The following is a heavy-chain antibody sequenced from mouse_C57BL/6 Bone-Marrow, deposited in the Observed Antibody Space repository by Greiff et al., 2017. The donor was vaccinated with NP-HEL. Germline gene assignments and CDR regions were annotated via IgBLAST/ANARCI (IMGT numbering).Heavy chain of an antibody. Sequence: EVKLVESGGGLVQPGGSLKLSCAASGFTFSDYYMYWVRQTPEKRLEWVAYISNGGGSTYYPDTVKGRFTISRDNATNTLYLQMIQLKSEDTAMYYFARPCYDYGYWYFDVWGTGTTVTVSS. CDR3: ARPCYDYGYWYFDV. D-gene: IGHD2-4*01. V-gene: IGHV5-12*01. CDR1: GFTFSDYY. J-gene: IGHJ1*03. CDR2: ISNGGGST.